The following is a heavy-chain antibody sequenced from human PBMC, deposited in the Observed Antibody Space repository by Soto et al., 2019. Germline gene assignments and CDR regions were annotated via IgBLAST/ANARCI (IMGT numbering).Heavy chain of an antibody. D-gene: IGHD1-26*01. CDR1: GVSISSNNW. CDR3: ASLKQVGSGPYLDS. CDR2: IYHVGSI. Sequence: QVQLQESGPRLVKPSGTLTLTCAVSGVSISSNNWWSCVRQTPGKGLEWIAEIYHVGSINYNPSFQSGVXXSVDKSTNQFSLNLSSVTVADTAVYYCASLKQVGSGPYLDSWGQGTLVTVSS. J-gene: IGHJ4*02. V-gene: IGHV4-4*02.